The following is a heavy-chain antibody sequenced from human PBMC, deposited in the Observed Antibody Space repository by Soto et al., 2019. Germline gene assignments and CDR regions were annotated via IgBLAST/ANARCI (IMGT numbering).Heavy chain of an antibody. CDR1: GFTFSSYS. D-gene: IGHD2-15*01. Sequence: EVQLVESGGGLVQPGGSLRLSCAASGFTFSSYSMNWVRQAPGKGLEWVSYISSSTSTIQYADSVKGRFTISRDKAKHSLYLQMNSLRAEDTAVYYCARDLGGNFDYSGQGTLVTVSS. V-gene: IGHV3-48*01. CDR3: ARDLGGNFDY. J-gene: IGHJ4*02. CDR2: ISSSTSTI.